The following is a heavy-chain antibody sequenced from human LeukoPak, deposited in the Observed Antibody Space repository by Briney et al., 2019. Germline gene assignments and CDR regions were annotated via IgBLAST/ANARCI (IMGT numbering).Heavy chain of an antibody. J-gene: IGHJ6*04. CDR1: GFTFSSSG. V-gene: IGHV3-21*01. D-gene: IGHD3-10*02. Sequence: PGGSLRLSCAASGFTFSSSGMTWVRQAPGKGLEWVSSISSGSTYTYYADSVKGRFTISRDNAKNSLYLQMNSLRAEDTAVYYCAELGITIIGGVWGKGTTVTISS. CDR2: ISSGSTYT. CDR3: AELGITIIGGV.